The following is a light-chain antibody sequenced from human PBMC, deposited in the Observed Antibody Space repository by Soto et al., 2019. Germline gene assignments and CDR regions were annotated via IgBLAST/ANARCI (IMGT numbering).Light chain of an antibody. V-gene: IGKV1-6*01. J-gene: IGKJ1*01. CDR1: QGIRND. Sequence: AIQMTQSPSSLSASVGDRVTITCRASQGIRNDLGWFQQKPGKAPKLLIFATSTLQSGVPSRFSGSGSGTDFTLTISSLLPEDFATYYCLQDYNYPWTFGQGTKVEIK. CDR2: ATS. CDR3: LQDYNYPWT.